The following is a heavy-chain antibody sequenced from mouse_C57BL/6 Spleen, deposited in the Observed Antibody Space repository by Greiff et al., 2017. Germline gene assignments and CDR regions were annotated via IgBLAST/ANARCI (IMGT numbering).Heavy chain of an antibody. CDR3: ARNDRTRGYFDY. D-gene: IGHD2-14*01. CDR2: IWRGGST. J-gene: IGHJ2*01. Sequence: VQRVESGPGLVQPSQSLSITCTVSGFSLTSYGVHWVRQSPGKGLEWLGVIWRGGSTDYNAAFISRLSISKDNSKSQGFFKMNRLQADDTAIYYCARNDRTRGYFDYWGQGTTLTVSS. CDR1: GFSLTSYG. V-gene: IGHV2-2*01.